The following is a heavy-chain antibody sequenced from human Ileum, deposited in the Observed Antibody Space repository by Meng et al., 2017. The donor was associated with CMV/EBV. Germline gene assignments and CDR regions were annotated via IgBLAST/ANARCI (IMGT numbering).Heavy chain of an antibody. V-gene: IGHV1-18*01. J-gene: IGHJ5*02. D-gene: IGHD2-21*01. CDR2: ITPYNGKT. Sequence: QVQLLQSGAEVRKPGASVKVSCEASGYTFSNYDITWVRQAPGQGLEWMGWITPYNGKTDYTQRLQDRVTMTTDTSTNTVYMELRSLRSDDTAVYYCAREDYSAYAATWGQGTLVTVSS. CDR3: AREDYSAYAAT. CDR1: GYTFSNYD.